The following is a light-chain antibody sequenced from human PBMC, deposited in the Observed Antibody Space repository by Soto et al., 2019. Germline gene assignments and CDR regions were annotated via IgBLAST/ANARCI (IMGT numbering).Light chain of an antibody. CDR2: WSS. Sequence: DGVMSQSPDSLALSLGERATINCKSSQRFVYSSKNNNYIAWYQQKPGQPPKLIIYWSSTRESGVPDRFSGSGSGTDFTLTISSLQAEDVAIYYCQQYYDTPSTFAQGTKVAIK. CDR3: QQYYDTPST. J-gene: IGKJ1*01. CDR1: QRFVYSSKNNNY. V-gene: IGKV4-1*01.